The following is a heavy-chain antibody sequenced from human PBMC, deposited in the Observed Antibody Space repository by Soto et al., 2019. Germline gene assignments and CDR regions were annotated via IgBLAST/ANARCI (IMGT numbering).Heavy chain of an antibody. V-gene: IGHV1-18*01. J-gene: IGHJ5*02. CDR2: ISAYNGNT. CDR3: ARTRRDYGDENWFDP. CDR1: GYTFTSYG. Sequence: ASVKISCKASGYTFTSYGISWVRQAPGQGLEWMGWISAYNGNTNYAQKLQGRVTMTTDTSTCTAYMELRSLRSDDTAVYYCARTRRDYGDENWFDPWGQGTLVTVSS. D-gene: IGHD4-17*01.